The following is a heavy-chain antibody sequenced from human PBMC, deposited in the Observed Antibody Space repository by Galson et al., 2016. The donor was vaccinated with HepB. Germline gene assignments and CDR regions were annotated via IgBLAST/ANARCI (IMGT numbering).Heavy chain of an antibody. Sequence: SLRLSCAASGFTFSRYWMHWVRQAPGKGLVWVSRIDGDGSSTTYADSVKGRFTISSDNAKNTVHLQMNSLRAEDTAVYYCVREDYGDDPIYSYYYGLDVWGPGTTVTVSS. CDR2: IDGDGSST. CDR1: GFTFSRYW. V-gene: IGHV3-74*01. D-gene: IGHD4-17*01. CDR3: VREDYGDDPIYSYYYGLDV. J-gene: IGHJ6*02.